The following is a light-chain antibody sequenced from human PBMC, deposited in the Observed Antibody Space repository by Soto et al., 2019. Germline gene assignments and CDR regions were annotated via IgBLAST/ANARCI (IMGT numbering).Light chain of an antibody. CDR1: SSDVGFYNF. V-gene: IGLV2-8*01. Sequence: QSALTQPPSASGSPGQSLTISCTGTSSDVGFYNFVSWYQQRPGKAHKLVIYEVTKRPSGVPDHFSGSKSGSTASLTVSGLQADDEADYYCASYAGTKLFVFGSGTKVTVL. CDR3: ASYAGTKLFV. CDR2: EVT. J-gene: IGLJ1*01.